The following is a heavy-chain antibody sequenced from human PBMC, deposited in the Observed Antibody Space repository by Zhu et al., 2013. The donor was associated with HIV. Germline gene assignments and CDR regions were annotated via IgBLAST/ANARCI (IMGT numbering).Heavy chain of an antibody. CDR1: GGTVSNYA. CDR2: IIPIFGTA. J-gene: IGHJ4*02. D-gene: IGHD6-13*01. V-gene: IGHV1-69*01. CDR3: ASGDPYSDSWVRFDY. Sequence: QVQLEQSGAELKKPGASVKVSCRASGGTVSNYAINWVRHAPGHGLEWMGGIIPIFGTAKYAQTFQGRVTISADDSTGTTYLEVSSLRSEDTAVYYCASGDPYSDSWVRFDYWGQGTLVTVSS.